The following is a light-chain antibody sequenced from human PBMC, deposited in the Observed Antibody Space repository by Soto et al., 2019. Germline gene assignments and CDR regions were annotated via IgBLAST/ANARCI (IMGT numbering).Light chain of an antibody. CDR1: NSDVGDYNY. CDR2: DVS. J-gene: IGLJ2*01. V-gene: IGLV2-14*01. CDR3: SSYTSSSTLVL. Sequence: QSALTQPASVSGSPGQSITISCTGTNSDVGDYNYVSWYQQHPGKAPKLMIYDVSNQPSGVSDRFSGSKSGNTASLTISGLQTEDEADYYCSSYTSSSTLVLFGGGTKLTVL.